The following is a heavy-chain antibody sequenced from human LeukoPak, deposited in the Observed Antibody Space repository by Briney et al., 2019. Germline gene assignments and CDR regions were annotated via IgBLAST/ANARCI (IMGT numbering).Heavy chain of an antibody. CDR2: IIPIFGTA. J-gene: IGHJ5*02. V-gene: IGHV1-69*13. Sequence: SVKVSCKASGGTFSSYAISWVRQAPGQGLEWMGGIIPIFGTANYAQKFQGRVTITADESTSTAYMELSSLRSEDTAVYYCARDITTGTTRFDPWGQGTLVTVSS. CDR1: GGTFSSYA. D-gene: IGHD1-1*01. CDR3: ARDITTGTTRFDP.